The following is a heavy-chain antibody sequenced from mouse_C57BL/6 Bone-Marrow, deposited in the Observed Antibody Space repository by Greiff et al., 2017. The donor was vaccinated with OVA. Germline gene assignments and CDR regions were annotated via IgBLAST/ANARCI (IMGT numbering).Heavy chain of an antibody. CDR2: IDPSDSYT. CDR3: ARDYYGSSYWYFDV. J-gene: IGHJ1*03. D-gene: IGHD1-1*01. V-gene: IGHV1-50*01. CDR1: GYTFTSYW. Sequence: VQLQQSGAELVKPGASVKLSCKASGYTFTSYWMQWVKQRPGQGLEWIGEIDPSDSYTNYNQKFKGKATLTVDTSSSTAYMQLSSLTSEDSAVYYSARDYYGSSYWYFDVWGTGTTVTVSS.